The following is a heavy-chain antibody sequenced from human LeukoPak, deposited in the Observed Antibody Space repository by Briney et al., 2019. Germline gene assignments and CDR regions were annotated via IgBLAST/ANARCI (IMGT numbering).Heavy chain of an antibody. V-gene: IGHV4-34*01. CDR3: ARNSGSLVY. D-gene: IGHD1-26*01. CDR2: INHSGST. CDR1: GGSFSGYY. J-gene: IGHJ4*02. Sequence: PSETLSLTCAVYGGSFSGYYWSWIRRPPGKGLEWIGEINHSGSTNYNPSLKSRVTISVDTSKNQFSLKLSSVTAADTAVYYCARNSGSLVYWGQGTLVTVSS.